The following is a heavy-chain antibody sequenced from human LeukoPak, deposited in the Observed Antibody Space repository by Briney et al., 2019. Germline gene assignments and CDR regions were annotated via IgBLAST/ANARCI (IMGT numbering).Heavy chain of an antibody. CDR3: ARDLTYYYDSSGYYVESGY. V-gene: IGHV3-48*01. CDR1: GFTFSSYS. Sequence: PGGSLRLSCAASGFTFSSYSMNWARQAPGKGLEWVSYISSSSSTIYYADSVKGRFTISRDNAKNSLYLQMNSLRAEDTAVYYCARDLTYYYDSSGYYVESGYWGQGTLVTVSS. D-gene: IGHD3-22*01. CDR2: ISSSSSTI. J-gene: IGHJ4*02.